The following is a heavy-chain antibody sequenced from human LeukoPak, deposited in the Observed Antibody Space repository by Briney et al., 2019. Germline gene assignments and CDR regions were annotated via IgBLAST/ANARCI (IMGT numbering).Heavy chain of an antibody. V-gene: IGHV3-7*01. CDR2: IKQDGSEK. CDR3: AKGVFSSSWYYFDY. Sequence: PGGSLRLSCAASGFTFSTYWMSWVRQAPGKGLEWVANIKQDGSEKYYVDSVKGRFTISRDNAKNSLYLQMSSLRADDTAVYYCAKGVFSSSWYYFDYWGQGALVTVSS. CDR1: GFTFSTYW. J-gene: IGHJ4*02. D-gene: IGHD6-13*01.